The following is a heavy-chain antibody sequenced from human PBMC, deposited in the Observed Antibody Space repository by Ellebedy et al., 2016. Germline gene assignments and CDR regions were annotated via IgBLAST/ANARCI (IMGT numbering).Heavy chain of an antibody. CDR2: ISGNSVST. CDR3: ARDDSLSGGLGDHYYMDV. D-gene: IGHD3-10*01. CDR1: GLMFDDFA. J-gene: IGHJ6*03. V-gene: IGHV3-9*01. Sequence: GGSLRLSCVASGLMFDDFAMHWVRQVPGKGLEWVSGISGNSVSTGYADSVKGRFTISRDNAKNSLYLEMNSLRAEDTALYYCARDDSLSGGLGDHYYMDVWGKGTTVTVSS.